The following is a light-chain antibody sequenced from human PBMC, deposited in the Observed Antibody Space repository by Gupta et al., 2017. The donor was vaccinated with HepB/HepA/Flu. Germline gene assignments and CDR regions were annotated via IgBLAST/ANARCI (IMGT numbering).Light chain of an antibody. J-gene: IGLJ2*01. V-gene: IGLV1-40*01. CDR3: QSYDSSLSGPV. Sequence: QSVLTQPPSVSGAPGQMVTTSCARSSSNIGATYDVHWYQQLPGTAPKLLIYGISDRPSGVPDRFSASKSGTSASLAISGLQTEDEADYFCQSYDSSLSGPVFGGGTKLTVL. CDR1: SSNIGATYD. CDR2: GIS.